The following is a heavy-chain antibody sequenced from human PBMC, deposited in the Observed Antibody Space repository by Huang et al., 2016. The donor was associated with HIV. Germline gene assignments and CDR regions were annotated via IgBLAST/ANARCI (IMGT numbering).Heavy chain of an antibody. CDR3: AKESRWFSDFDH. V-gene: IGHV3-30*18. J-gene: IGHJ4*02. D-gene: IGHD2-15*01. CDR2: ISYDGRSQ. Sequence: QVHLEESGGGVVQPGGSLRLSCAASGFKLSGFGMHGVRQAPGKGLEWVAVISYDGRSQFYTDSVKGRFTISRDNSDNTLSLQMKGLRPDDTAVYYCAKESRWFSDFDHWGQGVLVSVSS. CDR1: GFKLSGFG.